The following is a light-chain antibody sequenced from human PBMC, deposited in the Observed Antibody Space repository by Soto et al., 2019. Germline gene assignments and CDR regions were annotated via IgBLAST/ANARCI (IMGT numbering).Light chain of an antibody. CDR1: SSNIGAGYD. CDR2: GNS. CDR3: QSYDCSLSGYV. V-gene: IGLV1-40*01. J-gene: IGLJ1*01. Sequence: QSVLTQPPSVSGAPGQRVTISCTGSSSNIGAGYDVHWYQQLPGTAPKLLIYGNSNRPSGVPDRFSGSKSGTSASLAITGLQAEDEAAYYCQSYDCSLSGYVVGNGTKLTVL.